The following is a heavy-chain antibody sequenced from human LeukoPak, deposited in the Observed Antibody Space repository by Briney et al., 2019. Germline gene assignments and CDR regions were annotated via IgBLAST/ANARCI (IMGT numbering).Heavy chain of an antibody. CDR2: IYYSGST. CDR3: ARARGVTPPAD. J-gene: IGHJ4*02. D-gene: IGHD2-21*02. CDR1: GGSISSGDYY. V-gene: IGHV4-30-4*01. Sequence: PSQTLSLTCTVSGGSISSGDYYWSWIRQPPGKGPEWIGYIYYSGSTYYNPSLKSRVTISVDTSKNQFSPKLSSVTAADTAVYYCARARGVTPPADWGQGTLVTVSS.